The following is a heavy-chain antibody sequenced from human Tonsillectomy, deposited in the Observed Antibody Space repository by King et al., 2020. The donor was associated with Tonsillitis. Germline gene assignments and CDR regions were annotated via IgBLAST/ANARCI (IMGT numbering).Heavy chain of an antibody. CDR1: GYTFTGYY. CDR2: INPNSGGT. D-gene: IGHD6-19*01. Sequence: QLVQSGAEVKKPGASVKVSRKASGYTFTGYYMHWVRQAPGQGLEWMGWINPNSGGTNYAQKFQGRVTMTRDTSITTAYMELSSLRSDDTAVYYCARCSSGWYNWFDPWGQGTLVTVSS. V-gene: IGHV1-2*02. CDR3: ARCSSGWYNWFDP. J-gene: IGHJ5*02.